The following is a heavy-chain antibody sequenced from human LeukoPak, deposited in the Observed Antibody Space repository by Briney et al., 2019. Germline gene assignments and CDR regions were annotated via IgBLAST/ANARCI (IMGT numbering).Heavy chain of an antibody. Sequence: GGSLRLSCAASGFTLSNYAMQWVRQAPGKGLEWVAVISYDGSNKYYADSVKGRFTISRDNSKNTLYLQMNSLRAEDTAVYYCARGHADYDSIISFFDYWGQGTLVTVSS. D-gene: IGHD3-22*01. J-gene: IGHJ4*02. CDR2: ISYDGSNK. V-gene: IGHV3-30*01. CDR1: GFTLSNYA. CDR3: ARGHADYDSIISFFDY.